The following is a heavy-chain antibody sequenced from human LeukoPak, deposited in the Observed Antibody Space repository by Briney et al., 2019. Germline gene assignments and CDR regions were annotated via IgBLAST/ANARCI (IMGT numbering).Heavy chain of an antibody. CDR3: ARVPGDWFDP. D-gene: IGHD3-10*01. V-gene: IGHV1-69*04. CDR2: IIPILGIA. J-gene: IGHJ5*02. Sequence: SVKVSCKASGYTFTSYGISWVRQAPGQGLEWMGRIIPILGIATYAQKFQGRVTITADKSTSTAYMELSSLRSEDTAVYYCARVPGDWFDPWGQGTLVTVSS. CDR1: GYTFTSYG.